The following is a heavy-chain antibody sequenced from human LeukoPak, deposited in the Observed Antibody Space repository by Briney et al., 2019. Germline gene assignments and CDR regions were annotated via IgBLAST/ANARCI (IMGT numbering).Heavy chain of an antibody. CDR3: TDCSSTSCYVY. V-gene: IGHV3-73*01. Sequence: GGSLRLSCAASGFTFSGSAMHWVRQASGKGLEWVGRIRSKANSYATAYAASVKGRFTISRDDSKNTAYLQMNSLKTEDTAVYYCTDCSSTSCYVYWGQGTLVTVSS. J-gene: IGHJ4*02. D-gene: IGHD2-2*01. CDR1: GFTFSGSA. CDR2: IRSKANSYAT.